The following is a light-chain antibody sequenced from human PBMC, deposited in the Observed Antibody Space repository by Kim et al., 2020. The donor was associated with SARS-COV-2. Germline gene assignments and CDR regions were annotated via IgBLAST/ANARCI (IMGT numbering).Light chain of an antibody. Sequence: QSALTQPASVSGSPGQSITISCTVTSSDVGNYDLVSWYQQHPGKAPQLMIYEVNKRPSGISNRFSGCKSGNAASLTISGLLAEDEADYYCCSYADTNAVFGGGTQLTVL. V-gene: IGLV2-23*02. CDR3: CSYADTNAV. J-gene: IGLJ2*01. CDR1: SSDVGNYDL. CDR2: EVN.